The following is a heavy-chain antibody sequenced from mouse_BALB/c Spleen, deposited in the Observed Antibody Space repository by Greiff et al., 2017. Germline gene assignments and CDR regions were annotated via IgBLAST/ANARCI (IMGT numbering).Heavy chain of an antibody. CDR1: GYTFTSYV. CDR3: ATTVVADYYAMDY. J-gene: IGHJ4*01. D-gene: IGHD1-1*01. CDR2: INPYNDGT. V-gene: IGHV1-14*01. Sequence: EVQRVESGPELVKPGASVKMSCKASGYTFTSYVMHWVKQKPGQGLEWIGYINPYNDGTKYNEKFKGKATLTSDKSSSTAYMELSSLTSEDSAVYYCATTVVADYYAMDYWGQGTSVTVSS.